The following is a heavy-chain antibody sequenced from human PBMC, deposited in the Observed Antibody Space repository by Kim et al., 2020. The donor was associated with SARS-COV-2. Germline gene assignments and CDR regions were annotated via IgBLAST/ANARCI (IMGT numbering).Heavy chain of an antibody. Sequence: GGSLRLSCSGFGFTFGDYGMSWFRQAPGKGLEWVGFIRSKAFGATIEYAASVQGRFTISRDDSKNIAFLHMNSLKTEDTALYYCTRGSAGSYRFDYWGQGTLVTVSS. V-gene: IGHV3-49*03. CDR3: TRGSAGSYRFDY. J-gene: IGHJ4*02. D-gene: IGHD1-26*01. CDR2: IRSKAFGATI. CDR1: GFTFGDYG.